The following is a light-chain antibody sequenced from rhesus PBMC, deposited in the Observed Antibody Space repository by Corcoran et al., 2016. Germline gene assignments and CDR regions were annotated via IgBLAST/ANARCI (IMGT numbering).Light chain of an antibody. CDR2: KAS. V-gene: IGKV1-74*01. J-gene: IGKJ3*01. CDR1: ENVNNY. Sequence: DIQMTQSPSSLSASVGDRVTITCRASENVNNYLHWYQQKPGKAPNLLIYKASTLQSGVPSRFSGSGSGTDFTLTFSSLQPEDFATYYCQHRYGTPFTFGPGTKLDIK. CDR3: QHRYGTPFT.